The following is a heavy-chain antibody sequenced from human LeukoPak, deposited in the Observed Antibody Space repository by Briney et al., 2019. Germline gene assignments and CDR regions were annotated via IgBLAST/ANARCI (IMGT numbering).Heavy chain of an antibody. D-gene: IGHD2-2*01. J-gene: IGHJ6*02. Sequence: TGGSLRLSCAASGLTFSTYAMRWIRQAPGKGLEWVSSIGGGGTTSYADSVKGRFTISRDPSKITVYLQMNSLRAEDTAVYYCAQDRGARYPFGMDVWGQGTTVTVSS. V-gene: IGHV3-23*01. CDR1: GLTFSTYA. CDR3: AQDRGARYPFGMDV. CDR2: IGGGGTT.